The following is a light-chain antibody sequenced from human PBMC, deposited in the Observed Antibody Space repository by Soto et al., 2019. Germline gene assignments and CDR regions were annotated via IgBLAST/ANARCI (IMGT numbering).Light chain of an antibody. Sequence: EIVMTQSPATLSVSPGERATLSCRASQSVSSNLAWYQQKPGHAPRLLIYGASTRATGIPARFSGSGSGTEFTLTISSLQSEDFAVYYCQQYNNWPLTFGGGTNVEIK. V-gene: IGKV3-15*01. J-gene: IGKJ4*01. CDR1: QSVSSN. CDR2: GAS. CDR3: QQYNNWPLT.